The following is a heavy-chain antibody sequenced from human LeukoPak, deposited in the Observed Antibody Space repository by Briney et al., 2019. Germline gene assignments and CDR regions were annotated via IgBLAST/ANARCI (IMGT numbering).Heavy chain of an antibody. V-gene: IGHV1-46*01. CDR1: GYTFTSYY. J-gene: IGHJ3*02. CDR3: AREECSSTSCHGGAFDI. D-gene: IGHD2-2*01. Sequence: ASVKVSCKASGYTFTSYYMHWVRQAPGQGLEWMGIINPSGGSTSYAQKFQGRVTMTRDMSTSTVYMELSSLRSEDTAVYYCAREECSSTSCHGGAFDIWGQGTMVTVSS. CDR2: INPSGGST.